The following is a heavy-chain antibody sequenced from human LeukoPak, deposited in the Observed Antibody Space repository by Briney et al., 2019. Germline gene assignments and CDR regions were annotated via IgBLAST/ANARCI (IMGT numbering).Heavy chain of an antibody. CDR3: ARHLRGSYRPGAFDI. Sequence: SETVPLTCTVSGGSISSSSYYWGWIRQPPGKGLEWIGSIYYSGSTYYNPSLKSRVTISVDTSKNQFSLKLSSVTAADTAVYYCARHLRGSYRPGAFDIWGQGTMVTVSS. CDR2: IYYSGST. D-gene: IGHD3-16*02. CDR1: GGSISSSSYY. J-gene: IGHJ3*02. V-gene: IGHV4-39*01.